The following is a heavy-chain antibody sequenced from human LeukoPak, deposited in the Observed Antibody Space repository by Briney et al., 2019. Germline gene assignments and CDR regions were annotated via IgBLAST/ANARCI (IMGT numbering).Heavy chain of an antibody. CDR1: GGSFSGYY. CDR3: ARVAGAPDY. CDR2: INHSGST. J-gene: IGHJ4*02. V-gene: IGHV4-34*01. Sequence: SETLSLTCAVYGGSFSGYYWSWIRQPPGKGLEWIGEINHSGSTNYNPSLKSRVTISVDTSKNQFSLELSSVTAADTAVYYCARVAGAPDYWGQGTLVTVSS. D-gene: IGHD6-19*01.